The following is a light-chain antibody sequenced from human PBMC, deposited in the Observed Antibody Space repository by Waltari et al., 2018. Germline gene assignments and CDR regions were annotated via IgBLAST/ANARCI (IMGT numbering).Light chain of an antibody. V-gene: IGKV1-39*01. CDR2: AAS. Sequence: DIDMTQSPSSLSASVGDRVTITCRASQSISGYLHWYQQKPGRAPRLLIFAASNLQSGVLSRFSGSGSGTDFTLTISSLQPEDFATYYCQQSFNRPPTFGGGTKVEVK. CDR1: QSISGY. CDR3: QQSFNRPPT. J-gene: IGKJ4*01.